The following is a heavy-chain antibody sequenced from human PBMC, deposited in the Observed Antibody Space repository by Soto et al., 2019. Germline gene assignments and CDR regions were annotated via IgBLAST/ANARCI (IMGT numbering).Heavy chain of an antibody. CDR1: GDSVSSGSYY. D-gene: IGHD3-10*01. Sequence: SETLSLTCTVSGDSVSSGSYYWSWIRQPPGKGLEWIAYISYSGSTNHNPSLKSRVTISVDTSKNHFSLKLSSVTTADTAIYYCARLFYYGSGSPWFDPWGQGTLVTVSS. CDR2: ISYSGST. V-gene: IGHV4-61*03. CDR3: ARLFYYGSGSPWFDP. J-gene: IGHJ5*02.